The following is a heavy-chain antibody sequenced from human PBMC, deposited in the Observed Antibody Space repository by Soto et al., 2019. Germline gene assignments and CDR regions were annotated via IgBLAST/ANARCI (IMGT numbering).Heavy chain of an antibody. CDR2: IYPGDSAT. CDR3: ARRYCSSTSCYKGMDV. D-gene: IGHD2-2*02. J-gene: IGHJ6*02. Sequence: GESLKISCKGSGYSFTNYWIGWVRQMPGKGLEWMGIIYPGDSATRYSPSFQGQVSISADKSISTAYLQWSSLKASDTAMYYCARRYCSSTSCYKGMDVWGQGTTVTVSS. CDR1: GYSFTNYW. V-gene: IGHV5-51*01.